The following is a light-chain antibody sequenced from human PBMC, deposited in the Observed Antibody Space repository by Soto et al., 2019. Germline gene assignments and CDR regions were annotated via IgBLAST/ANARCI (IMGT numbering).Light chain of an antibody. Sequence: QSVLTQPPSASGSPGQSVTISCTGTSSDVGVYDYVSWYQQYPDKAPKLMIYEVNKRPSGVPDRFSGSKSGNTASLTVSGLQAEDEADYYCSSYAGSNIVVFGGGTKVTVL. CDR2: EVN. CDR3: SSYAGSNIVV. CDR1: SSDVGVYDY. V-gene: IGLV2-8*01. J-gene: IGLJ2*01.